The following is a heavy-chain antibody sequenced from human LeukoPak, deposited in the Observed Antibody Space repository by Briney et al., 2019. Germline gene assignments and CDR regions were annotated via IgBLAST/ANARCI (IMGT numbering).Heavy chain of an antibody. CDR2: MKPNSGNT. CDR1: GYTFTSYD. Sequence: GASVKVSCKASGYTFTSYDINWVLQATGPGLEWMGWMKPNSGNTGHAQNFQGRVTMTRNTSVSTAYMALSSLRSQDNAGYYCPRGYMDVWGKGNTVNVSS. J-gene: IGHJ6*03. V-gene: IGHV1-8*01. CDR3: PRGYMDV.